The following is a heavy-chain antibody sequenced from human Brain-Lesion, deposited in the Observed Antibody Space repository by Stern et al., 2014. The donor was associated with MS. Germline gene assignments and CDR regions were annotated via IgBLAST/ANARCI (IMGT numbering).Heavy chain of an antibody. Sequence: QVQLVQSGAEVKKPGASVKVSCKASGYTFTGYYMHWVRQAPGQALEWIGWINPKSGGTNYAQKFQGWVTMTRDTSINTAYMELSRLRSDDTAVYYCATYYYDSTGYNDFWGQGTLVTVSS. CDR2: INPKSGGT. CDR3: ATYYYDSTGYNDF. J-gene: IGHJ4*02. V-gene: IGHV1-2*04. CDR1: GYTFTGYY. D-gene: IGHD3-22*01.